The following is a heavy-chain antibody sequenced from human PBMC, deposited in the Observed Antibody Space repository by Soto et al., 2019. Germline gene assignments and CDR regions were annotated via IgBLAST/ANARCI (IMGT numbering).Heavy chain of an antibody. D-gene: IGHD4-17*01. V-gene: IGHV4-59*08. J-gene: IGHJ4*02. CDR2: IYYSGST. Sequence: SETLSLTCTVSGGSISSYYWSWIRQPPGKGLEWIGYIYYSGSTNYNPSLKSRVTISVDTSKNQFSLKLSSVTAADTAVYYCARHSSYGGSVYYFDYWGQGTLVTVSS. CDR1: GGSISSYY. CDR3: ARHSSYGGSVYYFDY.